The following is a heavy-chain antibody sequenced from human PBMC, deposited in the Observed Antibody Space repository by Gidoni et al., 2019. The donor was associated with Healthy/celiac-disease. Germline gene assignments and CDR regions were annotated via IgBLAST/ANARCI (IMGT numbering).Heavy chain of an antibody. Sequence: QVQLVESGGGLVKPGGSLRLSCAASGFTFSDYYLSWIRQAPGKGLEGVSYIRSSGSTIYYAGSVKGRFTISRDNAKNSLYLQMNSLRAEDTAVYYCARARDSSGYYPYWFDPWGQGTLVTVSS. D-gene: IGHD3-22*01. CDR2: IRSSGSTI. CDR1: GFTFSDYY. V-gene: IGHV3-11*01. J-gene: IGHJ5*02. CDR3: ARARDSSGYYPYWFDP.